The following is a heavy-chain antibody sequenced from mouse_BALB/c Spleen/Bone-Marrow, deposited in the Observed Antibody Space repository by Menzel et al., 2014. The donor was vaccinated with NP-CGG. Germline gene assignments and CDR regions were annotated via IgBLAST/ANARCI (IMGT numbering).Heavy chain of an antibody. Sequence: EVQLVESGPELVKPGASVKISCKASGYSFTGYYMNWVKQSNGKSLEWIGRINPYNGDTFYKQKLKGKAKLTVDKSSSSAHLDLLRLTSEDSAGYYCGRVFCYGSSYFDYWGQGTTLTVSS. V-gene: IGHV1-37*01. CDR2: INPYNGDT. CDR1: GYSFTGYY. D-gene: IGHD1-1*01. CDR3: GRVFCYGSSYFDY. J-gene: IGHJ2*01.